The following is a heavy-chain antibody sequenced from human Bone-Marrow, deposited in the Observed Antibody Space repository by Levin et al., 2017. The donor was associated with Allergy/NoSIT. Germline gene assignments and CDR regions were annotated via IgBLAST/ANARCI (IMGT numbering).Heavy chain of an antibody. Sequence: GGSLRLSCRASGFTFSDYAMNWVRQAPGKGLEWVSGIRDSSSNTYYADSVKGRFTISRDNSKDTLYLQMNSLRAEDTALYYCAKDRDRSGWDFDHWGQGTLVTVSS. CDR3: AKDRDRSGWDFDH. CDR1: GFTFSDYA. D-gene: IGHD6-19*01. CDR2: IRDSSSNT. V-gene: IGHV3-23*01. J-gene: IGHJ4*02.